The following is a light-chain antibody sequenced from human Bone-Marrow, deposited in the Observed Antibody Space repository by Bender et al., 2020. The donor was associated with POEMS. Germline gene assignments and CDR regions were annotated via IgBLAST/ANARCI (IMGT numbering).Light chain of an antibody. J-gene: IGLJ1*01. CDR3: SSYAGTDNFV. CDR2: DVS. V-gene: IGLV2-8*01. CDR1: SSDVGGYKY. Sequence: QSALTQPASVSGSPGQSITLSCTGTSSDVGGYKYVSWYQQYPGKAPKLMIYDVSKRPSGVPDRFSGSKSANTASLTVSGLQAEDEADYYCSSYAGTDNFVFGTGTKVTVL.